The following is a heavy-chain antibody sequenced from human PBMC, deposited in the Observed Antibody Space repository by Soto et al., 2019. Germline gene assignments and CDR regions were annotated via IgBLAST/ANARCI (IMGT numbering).Heavy chain of an antibody. Sequence: EVQLLESGGGLVQPGGSLRLSCAASGFTFSTYVMNWVRQALGNGLEWVSAISGSGGSIHYADSVKGRFTISRDNSKNTLYLQMNSLRDEDTAVYHCVKGYWKGNVWGQGTTVTVSS. CDR1: GFTFSTYV. J-gene: IGHJ6*02. D-gene: IGHD1-1*01. CDR3: VKGYWKGNV. CDR2: ISGSGGSI. V-gene: IGHV3-23*01.